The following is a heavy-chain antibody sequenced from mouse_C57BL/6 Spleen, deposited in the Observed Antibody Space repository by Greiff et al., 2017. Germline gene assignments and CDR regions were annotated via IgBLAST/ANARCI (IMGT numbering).Heavy chain of an antibody. CDR1: GYAFSSYW. J-gene: IGHJ4*01. V-gene: IGHV1-80*01. CDR3: ARGDYHAMDY. Sequence: QVQLQQSGAELVKPGASVKISCKASGYAFSSYWMNWVKQRPGKGLEWIGQIYPGDGDTNYNGKFKGKATLTADKSSSTAYLQLSSLTSEDAAVYYCARGDYHAMDYWGQGTSVTVSS. CDR2: IYPGDGDT.